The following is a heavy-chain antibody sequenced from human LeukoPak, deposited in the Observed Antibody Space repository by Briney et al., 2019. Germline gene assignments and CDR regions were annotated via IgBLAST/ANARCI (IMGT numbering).Heavy chain of an antibody. CDR3: ARFGDPSTTLDY. Sequence: GGSLRLSCAASGFTFSRHWMSWVRQAPGKGLEWVAHIRQDGNWRHHEDSVEGRFTISRDNAKNSLYLQMNSLRVEDTAVYYCARFGDPSTTLDYWGQGTRVTVSS. CDR2: IRQDGNWR. J-gene: IGHJ4*02. V-gene: IGHV3-7*01. D-gene: IGHD3-16*01. CDR1: GFTFSRHW.